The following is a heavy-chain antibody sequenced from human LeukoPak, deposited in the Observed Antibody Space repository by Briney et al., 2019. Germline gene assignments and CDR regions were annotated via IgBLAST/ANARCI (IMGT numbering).Heavy chain of an antibody. CDR2: ISSSGSTI. V-gene: IGHV3-48*03. D-gene: IGHD3-10*01. J-gene: IGHJ4*02. CDR1: GFTFSSYE. Sequence: GGSLRLSCAASGFTFSSYEMNWVRQAPGKGLEWVSYISSSGSTIYYADSVKGRFNISVDNSKNTLYLQMNSLRAEDTAVYYCAKAHSYGSGSSSGFDYWGQGTLVTVSS. CDR3: AKAHSYGSGSSSGFDY.